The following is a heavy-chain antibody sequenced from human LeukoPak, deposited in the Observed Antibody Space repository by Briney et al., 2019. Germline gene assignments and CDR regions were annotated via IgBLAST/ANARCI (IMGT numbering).Heavy chain of an antibody. CDR3: ARSYYGSGSYYPVGFDY. CDR2: IIPIFGTA. J-gene: IGHJ4*02. Sequence: ASVKVSCKASGYTFTSYGISWVRQAPGQGLEWMGGIIPIFGTANYAQKFQGRVAITADESTSTAYMELSSLRSEDTAVYYCARSYYGSGSYYPVGFDYWGQGTLVTVSS. D-gene: IGHD3-10*01. V-gene: IGHV1-69*13. CDR1: GYTFTSYG.